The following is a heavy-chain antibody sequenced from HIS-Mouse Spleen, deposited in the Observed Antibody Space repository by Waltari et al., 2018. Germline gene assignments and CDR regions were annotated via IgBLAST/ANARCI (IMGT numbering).Heavy chain of an antibody. D-gene: IGHD4-4*01. CDR3: ARTDYSNFGRYFDL. J-gene: IGHJ2*01. Sequence: QLQLQESGPGLVKPSETLSLTCTVSGGSISSSSYYWGWIRQPPGKGLEWIGSIYYSGGTYYHPSLKSRVTISVDTSKNQFSLKLSSVTAADTAVYYCARTDYSNFGRYFDLWGRGTLVTVSS. CDR2: IYYSGGT. V-gene: IGHV4-39*07. CDR1: GGSISSSSYY.